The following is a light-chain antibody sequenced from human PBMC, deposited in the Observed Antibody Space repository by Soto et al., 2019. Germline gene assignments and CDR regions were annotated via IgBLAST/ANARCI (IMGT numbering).Light chain of an antibody. CDR1: QSISSW. V-gene: IGKV1-5*03. CDR2: KAS. J-gene: IGKJ1*01. CDR3: QQYNSYPGT. Sequence: DIQMTQSPSTLSASVGDRVTITCRASQSISSWLAWYQQKPGKAPKLLIYKASSLESGVPSRFSGSGSGTEFTLTISSLQPDDFATYYCQQYNSYPGTFGQGTXVDIK.